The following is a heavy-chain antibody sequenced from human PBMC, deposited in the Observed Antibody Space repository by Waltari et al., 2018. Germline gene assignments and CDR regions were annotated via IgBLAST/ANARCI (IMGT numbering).Heavy chain of an antibody. D-gene: IGHD1-26*01. CDR3: VRTWELGDYFDY. CDR2: INHSGST. Sequence: QVQLQQWGAGLLKPSETLSLTCAVYGGSFSGYYWSWIRQPPGKGLEWIGEINHSGSTNYNPSLKSRVTISVDTSKNQFSLKLSSVTAADTAVYYCVRTWELGDYFDYWGQGTLVTVSS. J-gene: IGHJ4*02. CDR1: GGSFSGYY. V-gene: IGHV4-34*01.